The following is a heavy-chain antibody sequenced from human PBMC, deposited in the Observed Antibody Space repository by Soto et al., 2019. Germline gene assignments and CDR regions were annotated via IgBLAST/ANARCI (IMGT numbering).Heavy chain of an antibody. CDR1: GGSINNYY. D-gene: IGHD5-18*01. J-gene: IGHJ5*02. CDR3: AREHGFSYGLNYCDT. V-gene: IGHV4-59*01. CDR2: IYDSGST. Sequence: PSETLSLTCTVSGGSINNYYWSWIRQPPGKGLEWIGYIYDSGSTNYNPSLKSRVTMSVDTSKNQFSLNLSSVTAADTAVYYCAREHGFSYGLNYCDTWGQGTLVTVS.